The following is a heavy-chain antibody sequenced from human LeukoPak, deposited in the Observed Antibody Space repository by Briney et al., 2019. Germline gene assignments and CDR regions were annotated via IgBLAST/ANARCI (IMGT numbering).Heavy chain of an antibody. J-gene: IGHJ4*02. Sequence: SETLSLTCTVSGGSISSYYWSWIRQPPGEGLEWIGYIYTSGSTNYNPSLKSRVTISVDTSKNQFSLKLSSVTAADTAVYYCARGFANFDYWGQGTLVTVSS. V-gene: IGHV4-4*09. CDR3: ARGFANFDY. CDR1: GGSISSYY. CDR2: IYTSGST.